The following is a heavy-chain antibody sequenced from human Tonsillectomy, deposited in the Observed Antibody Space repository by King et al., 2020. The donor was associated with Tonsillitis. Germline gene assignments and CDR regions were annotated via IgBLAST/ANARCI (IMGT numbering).Heavy chain of an antibody. Sequence: QVQLVESGGGVVQPGRSLRLSCAASGFTFSSYAMHWVRQAPGKGLEWVAVISYDGSNKYYADSVKGRFTISRDNSKNTLYLQMNSLRAEDTAVYYWAGDKEKGSTVTTEAWWFDPWGQGTLVTVSS. J-gene: IGHJ5*02. D-gene: IGHD4-17*01. V-gene: IGHV3-30*04. CDR1: GFTFSSYA. CDR2: ISYDGSNK. CDR3: AGDKEKGSTVTTEAWWFDP.